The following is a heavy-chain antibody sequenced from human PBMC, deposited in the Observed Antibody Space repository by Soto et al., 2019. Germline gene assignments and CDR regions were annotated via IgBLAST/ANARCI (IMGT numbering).Heavy chain of an antibody. CDR1: GFTLSDHY. CDR3: CRNLKGGYAVDL. J-gene: IGHJ5*02. V-gene: IGHV3-72*01. Sequence: GGSLRLSCAASGFTLSDHYMDWVRQAPGKNLEWVGRTRNKANGYTTEYAASVKGRFTISRDDSQTSLYLQMNSLKTEDTAVYFCCRNLKGGYAVDLWGQGTLVTVSS. CDR2: TRNKANGYTT. D-gene: IGHD5-12*01.